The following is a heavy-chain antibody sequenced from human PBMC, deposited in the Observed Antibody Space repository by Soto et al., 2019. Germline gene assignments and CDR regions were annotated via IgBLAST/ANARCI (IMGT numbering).Heavy chain of an antibody. Sequence: SETLSLTCAVSGGSISSSNWWSWVRQPPGKGLEWIGEIYHSGSTNYNPSLKSRVTISVDKSKNQFSLKLSSVTAADTAVYYCARLRARNANDLDHWGQGTLVTVSS. CDR3: ARLRARNANDLDH. D-gene: IGHD1-1*01. CDR1: GGSISSSNW. V-gene: IGHV4-4*02. CDR2: IYHSGST. J-gene: IGHJ4*02.